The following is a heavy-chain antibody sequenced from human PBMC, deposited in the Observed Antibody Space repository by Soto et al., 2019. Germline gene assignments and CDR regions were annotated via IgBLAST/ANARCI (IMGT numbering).Heavy chain of an antibody. CDR3: AKDCSSTTCYINY. CDR1: GFTFSNYA. Sequence: PGGSLRLSCAASGFTFSNYAMSWVRQAPGKGLEWVSAISGSGGSTYYADSVKGRFTISRDNFKNTLYLQMNTLRAEDTAVYYCAKDCSSTTCYINYWGQGTLVTVSS. J-gene: IGHJ4*02. V-gene: IGHV3-23*01. CDR2: ISGSGGST. D-gene: IGHD2-2*01.